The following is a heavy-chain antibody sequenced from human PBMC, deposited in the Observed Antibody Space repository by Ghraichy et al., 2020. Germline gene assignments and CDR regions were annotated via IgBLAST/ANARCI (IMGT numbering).Heavy chain of an antibody. CDR3: VRAFDY. J-gene: IGHJ4*02. V-gene: IGHV3-74*01. CDR2: INGDGSST. Sequence: GGSLRLSCVASGFTSSSFWMHWVRQAAGKGLVWVSRINGDGSSTHYADSVKGRFTISRDNAKNMLYLQMNSLRAEYTAIYYCVRAFDYWGQGTLVTVSS. CDR1: GFTSSSFW.